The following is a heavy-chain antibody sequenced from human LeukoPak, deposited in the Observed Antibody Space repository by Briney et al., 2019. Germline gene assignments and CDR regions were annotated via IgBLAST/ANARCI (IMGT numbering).Heavy chain of an antibody. D-gene: IGHD3-10*01. CDR3: ARDSSVSGSFDY. Sequence: ASVKVSRKASGYTFTAYYMHWVRQAPGQGLEWMGRINPNSGGTNYAQKFQGRVTMTRDTSISTAYMELSRLRSDDTAVYYCARDSSVSGSFDYWGQGTLVTVSS. CDR1: GYTFTAYY. V-gene: IGHV1-2*06. CDR2: INPNSGGT. J-gene: IGHJ4*02.